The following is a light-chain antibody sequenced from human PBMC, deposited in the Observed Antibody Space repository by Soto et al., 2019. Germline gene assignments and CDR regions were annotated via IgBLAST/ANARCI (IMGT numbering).Light chain of an antibody. Sequence: IVLTQSPGTLSLSPGDRATLSCRASQSVSSNYLAWYQQKPGQAPRLLIYGASSRATGIPDRFSGSGSGTDFTLTISRLEPEDLAVYYCQRYGTSLPLTFGGGTKVDIK. V-gene: IGKV3-20*01. CDR3: QRYGTSLPLT. CDR2: GAS. J-gene: IGKJ4*01. CDR1: QSVSSNY.